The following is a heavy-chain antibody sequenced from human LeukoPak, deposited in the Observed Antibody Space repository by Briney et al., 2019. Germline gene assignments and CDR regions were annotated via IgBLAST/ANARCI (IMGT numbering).Heavy chain of an antibody. D-gene: IGHD4-17*01. V-gene: IGHV3-30*04. CDR2: ISYDGSNK. CDR1: GFTFSSYA. J-gene: IGHJ4*02. Sequence: GRSLRLSCAASGFTFSSYAMHWVRQAPGKGLEWVAVISYDGSNKYYADSVEGRFTISRDNSKNTLYLQMNSLRAEDTAVYYCAKDLGDDYGDYYFDYWGQGTLVTVSS. CDR3: AKDLGDDYGDYYFDY.